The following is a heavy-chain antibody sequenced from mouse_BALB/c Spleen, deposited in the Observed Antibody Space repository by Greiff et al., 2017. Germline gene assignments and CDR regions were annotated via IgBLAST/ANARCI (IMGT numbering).Heavy chain of an antibody. CDR1: GFTFSDYY. V-gene: IGHV5-4*02. D-gene: IGHD4-1*01. J-gene: IGHJ4*01. CDR2: ISDGGSYT. Sequence: EVQRVESGGGLVKPGGSLKLSCAASGFTFSDYYMYWVRQTPEKRLEWVATISDGGSYTYYPDSVKGRFTISRDNAKNNLYLQMSSLKSEDTAMYYCARELTGTFMDYWGQGTSVTVSS. CDR3: ARELTGTFMDY.